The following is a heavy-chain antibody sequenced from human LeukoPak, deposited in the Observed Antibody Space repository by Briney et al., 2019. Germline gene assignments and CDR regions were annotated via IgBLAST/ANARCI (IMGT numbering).Heavy chain of an antibody. D-gene: IGHD6-13*01. CDR3: ARLAYSSSHNWLDP. CDR1: GFTFSSYG. CDR2: IWFDGSNK. V-gene: IGHV3-33*01. Sequence: GGSLRLSCVASGFTFSSYGMHWVRQAPGKGPEWVAVIWFDGSNKYYADSVKGRFTISRDNSKNTLYLEMNSLRAEDTAVYYCARLAYSSSHNWLDPWGQGTLVTVSS. J-gene: IGHJ5*02.